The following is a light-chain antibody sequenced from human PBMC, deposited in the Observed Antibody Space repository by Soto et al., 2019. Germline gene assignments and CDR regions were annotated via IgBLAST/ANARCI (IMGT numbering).Light chain of an antibody. CDR3: AAWDDSLSGVV. CDR1: SSNIGSNY. V-gene: IGLV1-47*01. J-gene: IGLJ2*01. Sequence: QSVLTQPPSASGTPGQRVTISCSGSSSNIGSNYVYWYQQLPGTVPQLLIYRNNERPSGVPDRFSGSKSGTSASLAISGLRSEDEADYYCAAWDDSLSGVVFGGETKLPVL. CDR2: RNN.